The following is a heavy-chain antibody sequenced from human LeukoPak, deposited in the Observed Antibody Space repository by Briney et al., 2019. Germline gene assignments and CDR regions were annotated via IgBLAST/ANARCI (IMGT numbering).Heavy chain of an antibody. V-gene: IGHV3-20*04. CDR3: ARDFYGDYGLSDYYYYYYMDV. CDR1: SGSISSYY. D-gene: IGHD4-17*01. J-gene: IGHJ6*03. CDR2: INWNGGST. Sequence: RTSETLSLTCTVSSGSISSYYWSWVRQAPGKGLEWVSGINWNGGSTGYADSVKGRFTISRDNAKNSLYLQMNSLRAEDTALYYCARDFYGDYGLSDYYYYYYMDVWGKGTTVTVSS.